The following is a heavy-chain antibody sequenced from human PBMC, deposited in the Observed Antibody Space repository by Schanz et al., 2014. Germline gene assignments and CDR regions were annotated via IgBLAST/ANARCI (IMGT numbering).Heavy chain of an antibody. CDR1: GGTFTSYA. D-gene: IGHD3-16*01. CDR3: ATIGVNDYWRFGLDL. J-gene: IGHJ6*02. V-gene: IGHV1-69*04. CDR2: IIPIVDIT. Sequence: QVQLVQSGAEVRKPGSSVRVSCKASGGTFTSYAFSWVRQAPGQGLGWMGRIIPIVDITNYAQKFLGRVTITADKSTSTAYMELKSLRSADTAVYYCATIGVNDYWRFGLDLWGQGTTVTVSS.